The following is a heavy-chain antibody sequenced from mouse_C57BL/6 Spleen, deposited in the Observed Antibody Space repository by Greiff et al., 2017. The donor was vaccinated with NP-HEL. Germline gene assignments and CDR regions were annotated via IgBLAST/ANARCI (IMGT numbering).Heavy chain of an antibody. CDR2: ISSGGDYI. CDR1: GFTFSSYA. Sequence: DVKLVESGEGFVKPGGSLKLSCAASGFTFSSYAMSWVRQTPEKRLEWVAYISSGGDYIYYADTVKGRFTISRDNARNTLYLQMSSLKSEDTAMYDGTREGGATVVAKDYYAMDYWGQGTSVTVSS. J-gene: IGHJ4*01. V-gene: IGHV5-9-1*02. CDR3: TREGGATVVAKDYYAMDY. D-gene: IGHD1-1*01.